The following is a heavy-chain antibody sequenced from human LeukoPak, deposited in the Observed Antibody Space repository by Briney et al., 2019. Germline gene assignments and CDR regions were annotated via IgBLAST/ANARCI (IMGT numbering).Heavy chain of an antibody. V-gene: IGHV3-23*01. CDR2: ISGSGGNT. Sequence: GGSLRLSCAASGFTFSSYAMNWVRQAPGKGLEWVSSISGSGGNTYYADSVKGRFTISRDNSKNTLYPQMNSLRDEETAVYYCAQKGSGSLFQHWGQGTLVTVSS. CDR1: GFTFSSYA. J-gene: IGHJ1*01. D-gene: IGHD1-26*01. CDR3: AQKGSGSLFQH.